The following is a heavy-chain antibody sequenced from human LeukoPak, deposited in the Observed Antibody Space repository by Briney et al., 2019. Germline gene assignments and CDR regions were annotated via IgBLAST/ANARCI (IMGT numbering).Heavy chain of an antibody. CDR2: INPNSGGT. D-gene: IGHD1-26*01. Sequence: ASVKVSCKASGYTFTGYYMHWVRQAPGQGLEWMGWINPNSGGTNYAQKFQGRVTMTRDTSISIAYMELTRLTSDDTAVYYCARAGTYLDYWGQGTLVTASS. V-gene: IGHV1-2*02. J-gene: IGHJ4*02. CDR1: GYTFTGYY. CDR3: ARAGTYLDY.